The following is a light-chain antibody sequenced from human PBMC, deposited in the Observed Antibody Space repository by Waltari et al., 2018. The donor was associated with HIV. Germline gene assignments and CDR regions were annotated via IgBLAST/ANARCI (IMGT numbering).Light chain of an antibody. CDR3: QVWDSSNEHVV. J-gene: IGLJ3*02. CDR1: NIGGKS. Sequence: SYVLTQPPSVSVAPGAAATISCGAWNIGGKSVHWYKQQPGQAPVLVTRYNSDRPSGIPDRISGSNPGHTATLTITSVEAGDEATYYCQVWDSSNEHVVFGGGTELTVL. CDR2: YNS. V-gene: IGLV3-21*04.